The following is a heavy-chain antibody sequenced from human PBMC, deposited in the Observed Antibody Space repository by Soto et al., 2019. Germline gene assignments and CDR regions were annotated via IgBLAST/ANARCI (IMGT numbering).Heavy chain of an antibody. CDR2: ISSGGTTI. Sequence: PGGSLRLSCAASGFSFGRYSMNWVRQAPGKGLEWVSYISSGGTTIYYTDSVKGRFTISRDNAENSLYLQMNSLRDEDTAVYYCARAIRGFSYVVDYWGQGTLVTVSS. D-gene: IGHD5-18*01. CDR3: ARAIRGFSYVVDY. V-gene: IGHV3-48*02. J-gene: IGHJ4*02. CDR1: GFSFGRYS.